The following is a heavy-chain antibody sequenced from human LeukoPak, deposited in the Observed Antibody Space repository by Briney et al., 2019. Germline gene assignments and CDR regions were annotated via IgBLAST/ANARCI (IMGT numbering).Heavy chain of an antibody. Sequence: PSETLSLTCTVSGFSISSGYYWSWIRQPPGKGLEWIGEINHSGSTNYNPSLKSRVTISVDTSKNQFSLKLSSVTAADTAVYCCARAAKITMVRGVVHWFDPWGQGTLVTVSS. CDR1: GFSISSGYY. D-gene: IGHD3-10*01. CDR3: ARAAKITMVRGVVHWFDP. V-gene: IGHV4-34*01. J-gene: IGHJ5*02. CDR2: INHSGST.